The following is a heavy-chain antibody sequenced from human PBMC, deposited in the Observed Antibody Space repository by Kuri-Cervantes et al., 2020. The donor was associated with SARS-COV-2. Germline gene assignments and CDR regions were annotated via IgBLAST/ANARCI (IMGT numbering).Heavy chain of an antibody. CDR1: GGTFSNYA. Sequence: SVKVSCKASGGTFSNYAISWMRQAPGQGLQWMGSIIPNFGTPNYGQKFQGRVTITAHESTSTAYMGLSSLRSEDTAVYYCTIQLWETTGYFDYWGQGTLVTVSS. J-gene: IGHJ4*02. D-gene: IGHD1-26*01. CDR2: IIPNFGTP. CDR3: TIQLWETTGYFDY. V-gene: IGHV1-69*13.